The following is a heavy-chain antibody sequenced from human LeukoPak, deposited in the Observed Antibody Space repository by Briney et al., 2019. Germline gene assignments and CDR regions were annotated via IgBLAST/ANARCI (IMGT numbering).Heavy chain of an antibody. J-gene: IGHJ4*02. D-gene: IGHD1-26*01. Sequence: GGSLRLSCAASGFTFSNYAIHWVRQAPGKGLEWVAVISHDGSNKYYADSVKDRFTISRDDSKNTLYLQMNSLRAEDTAIYYCAKAGSIKFDYWGQGTLVTVSS. V-gene: IGHV3-30*04. CDR2: ISHDGSNK. CDR1: GFTFSNYA. CDR3: AKAGSIKFDY.